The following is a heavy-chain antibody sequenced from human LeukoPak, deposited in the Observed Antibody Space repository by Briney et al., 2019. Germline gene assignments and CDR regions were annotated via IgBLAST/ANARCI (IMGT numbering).Heavy chain of an antibody. CDR1: GGTFSSYA. CDR2: IIPIFGTA. J-gene: IGHJ4*02. D-gene: IGHD3-9*01. V-gene: IGHV1-69*01. CDR3: ARDGNDILTGYYKAPLDY. Sequence: SVKVSCKASGGTFSSYAVSWVRQAPGQGLEWMGGIIPIFGTANYAQKFQGRVTITADESTSTAYMELSSLRSEDTAVYYCARDGNDILTGYYKAPLDYWGQGTLVTVSS.